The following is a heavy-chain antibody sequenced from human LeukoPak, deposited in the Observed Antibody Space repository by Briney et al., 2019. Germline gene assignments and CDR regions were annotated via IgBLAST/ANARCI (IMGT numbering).Heavy chain of an antibody. CDR1: GLTFSHVW. J-gene: IGHJ4*02. Sequence: GGSLRLSCAVSGLTFSHVWVNWIRQAPGKGLEWVSSFGTRSTSIYHAGSVKGRFAISRDNAKNSLYLQMNSLRAEDTALYYCAREVSEGFDFWGQGTLVTVSS. D-gene: IGHD3-22*01. V-gene: IGHV3-21*01. CDR2: FGTRSTSI. CDR3: AREVSEGFDF.